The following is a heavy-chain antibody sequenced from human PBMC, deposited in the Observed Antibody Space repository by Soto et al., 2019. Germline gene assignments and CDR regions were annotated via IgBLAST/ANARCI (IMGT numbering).Heavy chain of an antibody. Sequence: EVQLVESGGGLVKPGGSLRLSCAASGFTFSGHTINWVRQAPGKGLEWVSSVSRSSSYIYYADSVKGRFTVSRDDAEKSLYMQMSSLRAEDAGIYYCARCMGFDGSGYAFFDSWGQGTQVTVSS. V-gene: IGHV3-21*01. CDR2: VSRSSSYI. CDR3: ARCMGFDGSGYAFFDS. J-gene: IGHJ4*02. D-gene: IGHD3-10*01. CDR1: GFTFSGHT.